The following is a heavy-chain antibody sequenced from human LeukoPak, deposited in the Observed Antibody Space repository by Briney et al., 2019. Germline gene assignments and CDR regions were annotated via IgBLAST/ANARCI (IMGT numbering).Heavy chain of an antibody. Sequence: GGSLGLSCAASGFTFSSYAMSWVRQAPGKGLEWVSAISGSGGSTYYADSVKGRFTISRDNSKNTLYLQMNSLRAEDTAVYYCAKDDRAYYDSSGYYPHWGQGTLVTVSS. CDR3: AKDDRAYYDSSGYYPH. CDR1: GFTFSSYA. CDR2: ISGSGGST. V-gene: IGHV3-23*01. D-gene: IGHD3-22*01. J-gene: IGHJ4*02.